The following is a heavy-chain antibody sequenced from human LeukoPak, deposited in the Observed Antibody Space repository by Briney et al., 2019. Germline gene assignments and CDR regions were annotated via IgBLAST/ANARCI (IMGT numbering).Heavy chain of an antibody. D-gene: IGHD3-22*01. V-gene: IGHV3-23*01. CDR3: ATYSSLNRREFQF. J-gene: IGHJ1*01. CDR2: VTGSGGNT. Sequence: PGGSLRLSCAASGFTFNNYAMSWVRQAPGKGLEWVSSVTGSGGNTYYADSVKGRFTISRDNSKSTLSLQMNSLRAEDTAVYYCATYSSLNRREFQFWGQGTLLTVSS. CDR1: GFTFNNYA.